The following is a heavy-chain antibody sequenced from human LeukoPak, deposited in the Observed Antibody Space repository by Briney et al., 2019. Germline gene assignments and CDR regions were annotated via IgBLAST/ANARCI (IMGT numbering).Heavy chain of an antibody. J-gene: IGHJ4*02. D-gene: IGHD6-13*01. Sequence: SETLSLTCTVSGVSISSSSYYWGWVRQPPGKGLEWIGSIYYSGSTYYNPSLKSRVTISVDTSKNQFSLKLSSVTAADTAVYYCARGRLRQQLVLNFDYWGQGTLVTVSS. V-gene: IGHV4-39*01. CDR1: GVSISSSSYY. CDR3: ARGRLRQQLVLNFDY. CDR2: IYYSGST.